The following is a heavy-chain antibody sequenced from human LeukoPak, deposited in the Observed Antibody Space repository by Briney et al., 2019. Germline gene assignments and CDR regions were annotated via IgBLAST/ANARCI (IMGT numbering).Heavy chain of an antibody. CDR1: GFTFGGYA. CDR3: AREVSWYYFDY. J-gene: IGHJ4*02. CDR2: ISYDGSNK. D-gene: IGHD6-13*01. V-gene: IGHV3-30*09. Sequence: GVSLRLSCAASGFTFGGYATHWVRQAPGKGLEWVAVISYDGSNKYYADSVKGRFAISRDNSKKTLYLQMNSLRGDDTAVYYCAREVSWYYFDYWGQGILVTVSS.